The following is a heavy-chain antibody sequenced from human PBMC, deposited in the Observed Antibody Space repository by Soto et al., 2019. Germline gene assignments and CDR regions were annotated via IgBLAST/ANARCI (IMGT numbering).Heavy chain of an antibody. CDR1: GGSFSGYY. CDR2: INRSGST. Sequence: PSETLSLTCAVYGGSFSGYYWSWIRQPPGKGLEWIGEINRSGSTNYNPSLKSRVTISVDTSKNQFSLKLSSVTAADTAVYYCARGLYCSGGSCYLYYYYYYGMDVWGQGTTVTVSS. V-gene: IGHV4-34*01. J-gene: IGHJ6*02. D-gene: IGHD2-15*01. CDR3: ARGLYCSGGSCYLYYYYYYGMDV.